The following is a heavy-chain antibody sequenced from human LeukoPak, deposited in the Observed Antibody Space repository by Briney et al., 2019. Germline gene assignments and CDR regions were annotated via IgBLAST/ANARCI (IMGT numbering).Heavy chain of an antibody. V-gene: IGHV3-21*01. D-gene: IGHD4-11*01. J-gene: IGHJ6*03. CDR1: GFTFSSYA. Sequence: GGSLRLSCAASGFTFSSYAMSWVRQAPGKRLEWVSSISSSSSYIYYADSVKGRFTISRDNAKNSLYLQMNSLRAEDTAVYYCAREGVTTVTTFPDSYYYYMDVWGKGTTVTVSS. CDR2: ISSSSSYI. CDR3: AREGVTTVTTFPDSYYYYMDV.